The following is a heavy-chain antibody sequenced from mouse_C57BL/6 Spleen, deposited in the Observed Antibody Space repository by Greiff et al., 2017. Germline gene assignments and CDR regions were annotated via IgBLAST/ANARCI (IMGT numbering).Heavy chain of an antibody. CDR2: ISSGGDYI. V-gene: IGHV5-9-1*02. Sequence: EVHLVESGEGLVKPGGSLKLSCAASGFTFSSYAMSWVRQTPEKRLEWVAYISSGGDYIYYADTVKGRFTISRDNARNTLYLQMSSLKSEDTAMYYCTREGPYYGSGAMDYWGQGTSVTVSS. CDR3: TREGPYYGSGAMDY. D-gene: IGHD1-1*01. CDR1: GFTFSSYA. J-gene: IGHJ4*01.